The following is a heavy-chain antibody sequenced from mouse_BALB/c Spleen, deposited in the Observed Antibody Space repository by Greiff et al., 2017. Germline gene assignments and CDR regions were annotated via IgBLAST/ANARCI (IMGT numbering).Heavy chain of an antibody. CDR1: GYTFSSYW. CDR3: ARRGYGSSSYYFDY. D-gene: IGHD1-1*01. Sequence: QVQLQQSGAELMKPGASVKISCKATGYTFSSYWIEWVKQRPGHGLEWIGEILPGSGSTNYNEKFKGKATFTADTSSNTAYMQLSSLTSEDSAVYYCARRGYGSSSYYFDYWGQGTTLTVSS. V-gene: IGHV1-9*01. CDR2: ILPGSGST. J-gene: IGHJ2*01.